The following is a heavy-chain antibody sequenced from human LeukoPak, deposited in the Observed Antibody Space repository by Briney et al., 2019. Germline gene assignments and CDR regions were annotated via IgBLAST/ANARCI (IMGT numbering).Heavy chain of an antibody. J-gene: IGHJ3*02. CDR3: ARPRGSSPDDAFDI. CDR1: GFTFSSYS. D-gene: IGHD1-14*01. Sequence: GGSLRLSCAASGFTFSSYSMNWVRQAPGKGLEWVSSISSSSSYIYYADSVKGRFTISRDNAKNSLYLQMNSLRAEDTAVYYCARPRGSSPDDAFDIWAKGQWSPSLQ. CDR2: ISSSSSYI. V-gene: IGHV3-21*01.